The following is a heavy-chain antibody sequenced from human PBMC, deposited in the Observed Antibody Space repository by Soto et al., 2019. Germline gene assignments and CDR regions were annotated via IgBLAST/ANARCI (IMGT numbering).Heavy chain of an antibody. CDR1: GFTFNNAW. J-gene: IGHJ4*02. CDR2: IKGEADGGTT. CDR3: TTGLSNGYCNFDY. V-gene: IGHV3-15*01. D-gene: IGHD2-2*03. Sequence: PGGSLRLSCAAAGFTFNNAWRSWVRQAPGKGLEWVGRIKGEADGGTTDYAAPVKGRITISRDHSKDTLYLRMNSLKTEDTAVYYCTTGLSNGYCNFDYWGQGTPVTVSS.